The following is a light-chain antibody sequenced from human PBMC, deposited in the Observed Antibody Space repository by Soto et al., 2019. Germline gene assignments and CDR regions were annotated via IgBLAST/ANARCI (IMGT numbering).Light chain of an antibody. V-gene: IGLV2-8*01. Sequence: QSALTQPPSASRSPGQSVTISCTGTSSDVGGYNYVSWYQQHPGKAPKLMIYEVSKRPSGVPDRFSGSKSGNTASLTVSGLQAEDEADYYCSSYAGSNNFEVFGTGTKLTVL. CDR1: SSDVGGYNY. CDR3: SSYAGSNNFEV. CDR2: EVS. J-gene: IGLJ1*01.